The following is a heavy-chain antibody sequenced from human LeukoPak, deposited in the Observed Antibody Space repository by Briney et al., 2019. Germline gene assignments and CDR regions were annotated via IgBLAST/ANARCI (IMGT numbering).Heavy chain of an antibody. D-gene: IGHD3-10*01. CDR2: IYYSGST. Sequence: SETLSLTCTVSGGSISSYYWSWIRQPPGKGLEWIGYIYYSGSTNYNPSLKSRVTISVDTSKNQFSLKLSSVTAADTAVYYCARYPRSFGELGPPYYYGMDVWGQGTTVTVFS. V-gene: IGHV4-59*08. CDR3: ARYPRSFGELGPPYYYGMDV. CDR1: GGSISSYY. J-gene: IGHJ6*02.